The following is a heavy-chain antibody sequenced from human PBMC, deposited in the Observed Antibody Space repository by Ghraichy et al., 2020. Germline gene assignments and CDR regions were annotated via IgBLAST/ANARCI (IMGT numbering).Heavy chain of an antibody. CDR3: AKGLRDDSGYSPSIY. CDR1: GFTSTTYW. J-gene: IGHJ4*02. CDR2: IKQDGSEE. D-gene: IGHD3-22*01. V-gene: IGHV3-7*03. Sequence: GGSLRLSCATSGFTSTTYWMSWFRQAPGKGLEWVANIKQDGSEEYYVDSVKGRFTISGDNAKKSLYLQMNSLRAEDTAVYYCAKGLRDDSGYSPSIYWGQGTLVTVSS.